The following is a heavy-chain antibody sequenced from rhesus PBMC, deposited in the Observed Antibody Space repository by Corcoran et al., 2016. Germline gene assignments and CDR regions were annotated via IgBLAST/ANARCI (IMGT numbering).Heavy chain of an antibody. CDR1: GGSISGGSA. CDR2: IYGSSGST. Sequence: QVQLQESGPGLVKPSETLSLTCAVSGGSISGGSAWSWIRPPPRQGLEWIGYIYGSSGSTNYNPSRKNRVTISKDTSKNQFSLKLSSVTAADTAVYYCARRGYYDSGYYSDYWGQGVLVTVSS. J-gene: IGHJ4*01. CDR3: ARRGYYDSGYYSDY. V-gene: IGHV4-76*01. D-gene: IGHD3-28*01.